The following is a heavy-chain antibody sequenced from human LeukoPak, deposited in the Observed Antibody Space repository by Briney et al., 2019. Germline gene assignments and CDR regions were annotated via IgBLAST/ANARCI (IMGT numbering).Heavy chain of an antibody. CDR3: ARGGLVGAHWCPAGY. D-gene: IGHD1-26*01. V-gene: IGHV1-24*01. CDR2: FDPEDGET. CDR1: GYTLTELS. Sequence: GASVKVSCKVSGYTLTELSMHWVRQAPGKGLEWMGGFDPEDGETIYAQKFQGRVTMTEDTSTDTAYMELSSLRSEDTAVYYCARGGLVGAHWCPAGYWGQGTLVTVSS. J-gene: IGHJ4*02.